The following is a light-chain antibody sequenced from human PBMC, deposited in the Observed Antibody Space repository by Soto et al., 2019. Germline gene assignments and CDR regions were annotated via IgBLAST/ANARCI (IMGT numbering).Light chain of an antibody. CDR1: PSVTNY. V-gene: IGKV3-20*01. J-gene: IGKJ2*01. CDR3: QQYDNSPGYT. Sequence: EIVLTQSPATLSLSPGERATLSCRASPSVTNYLAWYQQKPGQAPRLLIYGAFNRATGIPARFSGSGSGTDFTLTISRLEPEDFAVYYCQQYDNSPGYTFGQGTKLEIK. CDR2: GAF.